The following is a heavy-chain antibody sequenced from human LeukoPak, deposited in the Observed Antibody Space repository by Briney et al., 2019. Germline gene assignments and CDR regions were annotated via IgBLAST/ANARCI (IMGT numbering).Heavy chain of an antibody. CDR2: IYHSGST. Sequence: SGTLSLTCAVSGGSISSSNWWSWVRQPPGKGLEWIGEIYHSGSTNYNPSLKSRVTISVDTSKNQFSLKLSSVTAADTAVYYCARGDWNRSFDYWGQGTLVTVSS. J-gene: IGHJ4*02. CDR3: ARGDWNRSFDY. CDR1: GGSISSSNW. V-gene: IGHV4-4*02. D-gene: IGHD1-1*01.